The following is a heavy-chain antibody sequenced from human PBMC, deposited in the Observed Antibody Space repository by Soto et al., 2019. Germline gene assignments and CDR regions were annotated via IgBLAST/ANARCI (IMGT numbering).Heavy chain of an antibody. V-gene: IGHV5-51*01. Sequence: GESLKISCKGSGYSFTSYWIGWVRQMPGKGLEWMGIIYPGDSDTRYSPSFQGQVTISADKSISTAYLQWSSLKASDTAMYYCAREIGYCSGGSCFSYAFDIWGQGTMVTVSS. CDR3: AREIGYCSGGSCFSYAFDI. CDR2: IYPGDSDT. J-gene: IGHJ3*02. D-gene: IGHD2-15*01. CDR1: GYSFTSYW.